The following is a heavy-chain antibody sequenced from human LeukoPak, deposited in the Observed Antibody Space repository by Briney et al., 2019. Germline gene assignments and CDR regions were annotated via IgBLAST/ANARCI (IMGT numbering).Heavy chain of an antibody. Sequence: GGSLRLSCAASGFTFSNYWMGWVRQAPGKGLEWVSAISGSGGSTYYADSVKGRFTISRDNSKNTLYLQMNSLRAEDTAVYYCAKTYYYDSSGYLNWGQGTLVTVSS. CDR1: GFTFSNYW. J-gene: IGHJ4*02. D-gene: IGHD3-22*01. V-gene: IGHV3-23*01. CDR2: ISGSGGST. CDR3: AKTYYYDSSGYLN.